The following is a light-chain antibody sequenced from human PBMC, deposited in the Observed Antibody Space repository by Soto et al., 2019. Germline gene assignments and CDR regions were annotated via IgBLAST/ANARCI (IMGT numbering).Light chain of an antibody. CDR1: QSVPSNY. Sequence: EIVLTQSPGTLSLSPGERATLSCRASQSVPSNYLAWYQQKPGQAPRLLIYGASHRATGIPDRISGSGSGTDFTLTISRLEPEDFAVYYCQQYVRSPGTFGQGTKVEIK. J-gene: IGKJ1*01. CDR3: QQYVRSPGT. V-gene: IGKV3-20*01. CDR2: GAS.